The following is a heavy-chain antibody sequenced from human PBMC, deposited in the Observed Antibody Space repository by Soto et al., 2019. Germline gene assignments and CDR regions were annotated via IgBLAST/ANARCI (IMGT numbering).Heavy chain of an antibody. CDR1: GGTFSSYA. J-gene: IGHJ6*02. CDR2: IIPIFGTA. V-gene: IGHV1-69*13. D-gene: IGHD2-15*01. Sequence: GASVKVSCKASGGTFSSYAISWVRQAPGQGLEWMGGIIPIFGTANYAQKFQGRVTITADESTSTAYMELSSLRSEDTAVYYCARLYCSGGSCYSNYYGMDVWSQGTTVTVSS. CDR3: ARLYCSGGSCYSNYYGMDV.